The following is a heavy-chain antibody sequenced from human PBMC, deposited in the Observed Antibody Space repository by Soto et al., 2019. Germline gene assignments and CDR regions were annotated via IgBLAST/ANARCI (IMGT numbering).Heavy chain of an antibody. CDR3: ARHRHSSSSVCYYGMDV. J-gene: IGHJ6*02. V-gene: IGHV4-39*01. D-gene: IGHD6-6*01. CDR1: GGSISSSSYY. Sequence: SETLSLTCTVSGGSISSSSYYWGWIRQPPGKGLEWIGSIYYSGSTYYNPSLKSRVTISVDTSKNQFSLKLSSVTAADTAVYYCARHRHSSSSVCYYGMDVWGQGTTVTVSS. CDR2: IYYSGST.